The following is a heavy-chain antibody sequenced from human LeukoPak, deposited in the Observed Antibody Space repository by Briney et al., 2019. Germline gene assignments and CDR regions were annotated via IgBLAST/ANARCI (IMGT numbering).Heavy chain of an antibody. Sequence: GGSLRLSCAASGFTFSSYWMHWVRQAPGKGLVWVSRINSDGSSTSYADSVKGRFTISRDNAKNTLYLQMNSLRAEDTAVYYCAKDRRGAAAGTYFDYWGQGTLVTVSS. CDR1: GFTFSSYW. J-gene: IGHJ4*02. CDR3: AKDRRGAAAGTYFDY. D-gene: IGHD6-13*01. CDR2: INSDGSST. V-gene: IGHV3-74*01.